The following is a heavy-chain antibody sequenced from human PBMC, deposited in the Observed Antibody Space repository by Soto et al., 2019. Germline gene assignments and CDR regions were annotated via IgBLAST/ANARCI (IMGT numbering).Heavy chain of an antibody. CDR2: INPSGGST. CDR3: ASGGSPSDYIWGSNPGLGDY. V-gene: IGHV1-46*03. D-gene: IGHD3-16*02. CDR1: GYTFTSYY. Sequence: QVQLVQSGAEVKKPGASVKISCKVSGYTFTSYYMHCVRQAPGQGLEWMGIINPSGGSTSYAEEFQDRVTMTRDTSTSTVYMELSSLRSEDTAVYYCASGGSPSDYIWGSNPGLGDYWGQGTLVTVSS. J-gene: IGHJ4*02.